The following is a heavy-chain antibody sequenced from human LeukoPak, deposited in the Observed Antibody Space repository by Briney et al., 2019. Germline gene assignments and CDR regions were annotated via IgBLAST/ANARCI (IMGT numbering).Heavy chain of an antibody. D-gene: IGHD6-13*01. CDR1: GYTFTSYW. V-gene: IGHV1-46*01. J-gene: IGHJ6*02. Sequence: ASVKVSCKASGYTFTSYWIQWVRQAPGQGLEWMGLINPSDGSIAYAHRFQGRVTMTRDTSTSIVYMDLSSLRSEDTAVYYCARDQVEAGGYYYYYYGMDVWGQGTTVTVSS. CDR2: INPSDGSI. CDR3: ARDQVEAGGYYYYYYGMDV.